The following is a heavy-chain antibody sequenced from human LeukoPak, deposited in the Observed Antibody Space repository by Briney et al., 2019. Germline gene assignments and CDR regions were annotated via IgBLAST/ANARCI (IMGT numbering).Heavy chain of an antibody. CDR3: ATSGAEGSVRTNWFDP. V-gene: IGHV1-24*01. CDR2: FDPEDGET. CDR1: GYTLTELS. D-gene: IGHD1-26*01. Sequence: GASVKVSCKVSGYTLTELSMHWVRQAPGKGLEWMGGFDPEDGETIYAQKFQGRVTMTEDTSTDTAYMELSSLRSEDTAVYYCATSGAEGSVRTNWFDPWGQGTLVTVSS. J-gene: IGHJ5*02.